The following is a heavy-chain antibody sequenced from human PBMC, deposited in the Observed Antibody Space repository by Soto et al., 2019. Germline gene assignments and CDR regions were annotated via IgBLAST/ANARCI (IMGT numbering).Heavy chain of an antibody. CDR3: AGYHGDYYYYYGMDV. CDR1: GYTFTSYG. V-gene: IGHV1-18*01. Sequence: QVQLVQSGAEVKKPGASVKVSCKASGYTFTSYGISWVRQAPGQGLEWMGWISAYIGDTNYAQKLQGRVTMTTDTSTSTAYMELRSLRSDDTAVYYCAGYHGDYYYYYGMDVWGQGTTVTVSS. CDR2: ISAYIGDT. J-gene: IGHJ6*02. D-gene: IGHD4-17*01.